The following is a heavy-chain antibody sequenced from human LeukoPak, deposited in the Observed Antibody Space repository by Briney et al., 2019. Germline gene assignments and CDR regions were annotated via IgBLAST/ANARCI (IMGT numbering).Heavy chain of an antibody. J-gene: IGHJ4*02. CDR3: ARAGYGDYVDY. D-gene: IGHD4-17*01. CDR1: GGSISSHY. CDR2: IYYSGST. V-gene: IGHV4-59*11. Sequence: SETLSLTCTVSGGSISSHYWSWIRQPPGKGLEWIGYIYYSGSTNYNPSLKSRVTISVDTSKNQFSLKLSSVTAADTAVYYCARAGYGDYVDYWGQGTLVTVSS.